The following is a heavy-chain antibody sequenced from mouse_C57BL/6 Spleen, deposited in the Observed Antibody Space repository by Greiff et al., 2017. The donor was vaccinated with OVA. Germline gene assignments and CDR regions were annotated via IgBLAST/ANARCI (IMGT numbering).Heavy chain of an antibody. Sequence: VQRVESGPGLVQPSQSLSITCTVSGFSLTSYGVHWVRQSPGKGLEWLGVIWSGGSTDYNAAFISRLSISKDNSKSQVFFKMNSLQADDTAIYYCASHDYDWYFDVWGTGTTVTVSS. J-gene: IGHJ1*03. CDR2: IWSGGST. CDR3: ASHDYDWYFDV. V-gene: IGHV2-2*01. D-gene: IGHD2-4*01. CDR1: GFSLTSYG.